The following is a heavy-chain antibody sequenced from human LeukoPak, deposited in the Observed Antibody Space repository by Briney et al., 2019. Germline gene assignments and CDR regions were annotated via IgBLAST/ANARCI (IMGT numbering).Heavy chain of an antibody. J-gene: IGHJ4*02. V-gene: IGHV5-10-1*01. Sequence: GESLKISCKGSGYSFTNYWISWVRQMPGKGLEWMGRIDPSDSYTNYSPSFQGHVTISADKSMSTAYLQWSSLKASDTAMYYCARHRLSSTPFFSYDYWGQGTLVTVPS. CDR3: ARHRLSSTPFFSYDY. CDR1: GYSFTNYW. D-gene: IGHD2-2*01. CDR2: IDPSDSYT.